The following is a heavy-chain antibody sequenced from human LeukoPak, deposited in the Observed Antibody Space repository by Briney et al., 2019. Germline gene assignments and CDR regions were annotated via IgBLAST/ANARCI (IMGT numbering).Heavy chain of an antibody. J-gene: IGHJ4*02. D-gene: IGHD3-22*01. CDR1: GGSISNYY. CDR2: IYYSGST. Sequence: SETLSLTCTVSGGSISNYYWSWIRQPPGKGLEWIGYIYYSGSTNYNPSLKNRVTISVDTSKNQFSLKLSSVTAADTAVYYCARGTVLNYYDSSGHHKSPESVDYWGQGTLVTVSS. CDR3: ARGTVLNYYDSSGHHKSPESVDY. V-gene: IGHV4-59*01.